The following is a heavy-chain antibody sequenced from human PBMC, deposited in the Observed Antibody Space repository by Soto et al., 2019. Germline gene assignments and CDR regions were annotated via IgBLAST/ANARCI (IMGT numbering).Heavy chain of an antibody. CDR3: AKEIAPHPWVGADSDAFDI. CDR2: ISWNSGSI. J-gene: IGHJ3*02. CDR1: GFTFDDYA. V-gene: IGHV3-9*01. Sequence: EVQLVESGGGLVQPGRSLRLSCAASGFTFDDYAMHWVRQAPGKGLEWVSGISWNSGSIGYADSVKGRFTISRDNAKNSLYLQMNSLRAEDTALYYCAKEIAPHPWVGADSDAFDIWGQGTMVTVSS. D-gene: IGHD1-26*01.